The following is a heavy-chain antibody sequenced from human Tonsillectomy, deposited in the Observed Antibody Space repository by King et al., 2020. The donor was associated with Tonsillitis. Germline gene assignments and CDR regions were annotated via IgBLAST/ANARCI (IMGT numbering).Heavy chain of an antibody. J-gene: IGHJ4*02. V-gene: IGHV4-59*08. D-gene: IGHD3-22*01. CDR3: ARHRTSVINFYESSGHFDY. CDR1: GGSISSYY. CDR2: VYYSGST. Sequence: QLQESGPGLVKPSETLSLTCTVSGGSISSYYWSWIRQPPGKGLEWIGNVYYSGSTNYNPSLKSRVTISVDTSKNQFSLRLSSVTAADTAAYYCARHRTSVINFYESSGHFDYWGQGTLVTVSS.